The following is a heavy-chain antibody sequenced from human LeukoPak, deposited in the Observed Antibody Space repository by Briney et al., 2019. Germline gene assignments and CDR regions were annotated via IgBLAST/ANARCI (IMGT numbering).Heavy chain of an antibody. J-gene: IGHJ4*02. Sequence: SVKVSCTASGGTFSSYAISWVRQAPGQGLEWVGGMITIVGTANYAEKVQGRVTITADKSTSTAYMALSSLRSEDTAVYYCARDPRFPGTNPNEEQLAYFDYWGQGTLVTVSS. CDR2: MITIVGTA. CDR1: GGTFSSYA. CDR3: ARDPRFPGTNPNEEQLAYFDY. V-gene: IGHV1-69*06. D-gene: IGHD6-13*01.